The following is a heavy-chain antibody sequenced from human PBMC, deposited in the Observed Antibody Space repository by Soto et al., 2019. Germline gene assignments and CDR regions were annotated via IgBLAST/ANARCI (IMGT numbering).Heavy chain of an antibody. V-gene: IGHV1-69*13. CDR2: IIPIFGTA. Sequence: GASVKVSCKASGGTFSSYAISWVRQAPGQGLEWMGGIIPIFGTANYAQKFQGRVTITADESTSTAYMELSSLRSEDTAVYYCARGARGGSMTNDYWGQGTLVTVSS. J-gene: IGHJ4*02. CDR1: GGTFSSYA. CDR3: ARGARGGSMTNDY. D-gene: IGHD4-17*01.